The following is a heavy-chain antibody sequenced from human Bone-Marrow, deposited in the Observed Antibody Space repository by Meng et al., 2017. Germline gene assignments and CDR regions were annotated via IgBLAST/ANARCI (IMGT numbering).Heavy chain of an antibody. D-gene: IGHD2-21*01. V-gene: IGHV1-2*06. CDR2: INPDTGDT. CDR1: GYTFTAYY. Sequence: ASVKVSCKPSGYTFTAYYIHWVRQAPGQGLEWMGHINPDTGDTLYAQKFQGRVSMTGDTSISTAYVELSGLRSDDTAVYYCARDENISLGKLFGDYWGQGTVVTVSS. CDR3: ARDENISLGKLFGDY. J-gene: IGHJ4*02.